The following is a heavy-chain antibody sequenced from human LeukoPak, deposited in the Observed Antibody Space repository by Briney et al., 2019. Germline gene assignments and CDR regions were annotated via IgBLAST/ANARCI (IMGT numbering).Heavy chain of an antibody. CDR3: ARGGWFGELLRPLDY. J-gene: IGHJ4*02. Sequence: GGSLRLSCAASGYTFSNYDMHWVRQATGKGLEWVSAIGTAGDTYYSGPVKGRFTISRENAKNSLYLQMNSLKAGDTAVYYCARGGWFGELLRPLDYWGQGSLVTVSS. D-gene: IGHD3-10*01. V-gene: IGHV3-13*01. CDR1: GYTFSNYD. CDR2: IGTAGDT.